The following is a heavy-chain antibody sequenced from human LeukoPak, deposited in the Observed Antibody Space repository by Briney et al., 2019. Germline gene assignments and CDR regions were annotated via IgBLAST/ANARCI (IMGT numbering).Heavy chain of an antibody. J-gene: IGHJ4*02. CDR1: GFTFSNAW. D-gene: IGHD3-9*01. CDR2: IKSKTDGGTT. CDR3: TTRGYYDILTGYYQTNYFDY. Sequence: GGSLRLSCAASGFTFSNAWMSWVRQAPGKGLEWVGRIKSKTDGGTTDYAAPVKGRFTISRDDSKNTLYLQMNSLKTEDTAVYYCTTRGYYDILTGYYQTNYFDYWGQGTLVTVSS. V-gene: IGHV3-15*01.